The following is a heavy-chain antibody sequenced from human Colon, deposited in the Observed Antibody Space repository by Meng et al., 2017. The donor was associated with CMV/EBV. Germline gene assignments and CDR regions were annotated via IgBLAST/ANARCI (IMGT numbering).Heavy chain of an antibody. V-gene: IGHV3-21*01. CDR3: VRHLEAGRNGYSEPF. J-gene: IGHJ1*01. CDR1: GFIFTSYT. D-gene: IGHD5-18*01. Sequence: SGFIFTSYTMNWVRQAPGKGLEWVSSVSTSGRDIYYADSVKGRFTLSRDNAKNSLYLQMDSLRAEDTAVYYCVRHLEAGRNGYSEPFWGQGTLVTVSS. CDR2: VSTSGRDI.